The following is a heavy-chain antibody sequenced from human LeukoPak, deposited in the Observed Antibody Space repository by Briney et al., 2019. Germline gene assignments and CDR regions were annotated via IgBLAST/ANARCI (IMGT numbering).Heavy chain of an antibody. Sequence: ASVKVSCKASGYPFDNFGLTWVRQAPGQGLEWMGWISAYNGNTHYAQKFRDRLTMTTDTSTRTAYLELRSLKSDDTAVYYCARETIGGSYSGPHDYWGQGTLVTVSS. CDR1: GYPFDNFG. CDR2: ISAYNGNT. J-gene: IGHJ4*02. D-gene: IGHD1-26*01. V-gene: IGHV1-18*01. CDR3: ARETIGGSYSGPHDY.